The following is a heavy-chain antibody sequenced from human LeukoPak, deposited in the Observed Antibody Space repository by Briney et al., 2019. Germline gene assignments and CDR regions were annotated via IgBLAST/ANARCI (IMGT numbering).Heavy chain of an antibody. J-gene: IGHJ4*02. Sequence: PGGSLRLSCAASGFTFSSYGMHWVRQAPGKGLEWVAFIRYDGSNKYYADSVKGRFTISRDNSKNTLYLQMNSLRAEDTAVYYCARRFWSGYFYFDYWGQGTLVTVSS. CDR1: GFTFSSYG. V-gene: IGHV3-30*02. CDR3: ARRFWSGYFYFDY. CDR2: IRYDGSNK. D-gene: IGHD3-3*01.